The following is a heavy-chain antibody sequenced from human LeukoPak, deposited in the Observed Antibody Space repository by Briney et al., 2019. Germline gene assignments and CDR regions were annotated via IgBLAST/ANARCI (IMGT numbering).Heavy chain of an antibody. D-gene: IGHD3-10*01. CDR3: ARDFYFGSGDAFDI. V-gene: IGHV3-30*04. Sequence: GRSLRLSCAASGLAFSSHAKVWVRQAPGEGLEWVASITHDGRNDYYADSVKGRFTISRDNSRNTLYLQMNSLRVEDTAVYFCARDFYFGSGDAFDIWGQGTMVTVSS. J-gene: IGHJ3*02. CDR2: ITHDGRND. CDR1: GLAFSSHA.